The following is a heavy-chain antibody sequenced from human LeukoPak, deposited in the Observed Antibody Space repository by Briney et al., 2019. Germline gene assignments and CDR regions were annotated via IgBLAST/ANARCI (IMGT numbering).Heavy chain of an antibody. CDR3: ARGARGSSWYAYYYYGMDV. CDR2: INHSGST. Sequence: SETLSLTCTVSGGSISSSGYYWSWIRQPPGKGLEWIGEINHSGSTNYNPSLKSRVTISVDTSKNQFSLKLSSVTAADTAVYYCARGARGSSWYAYYYYGMDVWGQGTTVTVSS. D-gene: IGHD6-13*01. J-gene: IGHJ6*02. CDR1: GGSISSSGYY. V-gene: IGHV4-39*07.